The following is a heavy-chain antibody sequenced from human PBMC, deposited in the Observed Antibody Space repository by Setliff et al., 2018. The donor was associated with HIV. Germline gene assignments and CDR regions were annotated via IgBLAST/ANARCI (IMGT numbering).Heavy chain of an antibody. Sequence: SVKVSCKASGYTFNNYGISWVRQAPGQGLEWMGGIIPIFNTANYAQKFQGRVTIIADESTSTVYMELSSLRSEDTAVYFCARVGGSGSYYNEVYYYYYMDVWGKGTTVTVSS. D-gene: IGHD3-10*01. V-gene: IGHV1-69*13. J-gene: IGHJ6*03. CDR1: GYTFNNYG. CDR2: IIPIFNTA. CDR3: ARVGGSGSYYNEVYYYYYMDV.